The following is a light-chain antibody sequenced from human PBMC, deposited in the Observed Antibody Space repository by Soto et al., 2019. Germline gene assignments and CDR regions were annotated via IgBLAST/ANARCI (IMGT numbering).Light chain of an antibody. CDR1: SDVGAYRY. CDR2: DVS. J-gene: IGLJ2*01. V-gene: IGLV2-14*01. CDR3: SSYTGGNARVV. Sequence: QSVLTQPASVSGSPGQSITISCTGSDVGAYRYVSWYQQHTGKAPRLMIYDVSNRTSGVSDRLSGSKSGNTASLTISGLQPEDEAYFFCSSYTGGNARVVFCGGTKLTVL.